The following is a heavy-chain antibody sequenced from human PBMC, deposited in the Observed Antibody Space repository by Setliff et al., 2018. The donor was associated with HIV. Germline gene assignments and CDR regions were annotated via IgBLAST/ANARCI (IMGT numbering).Heavy chain of an antibody. Sequence: TLSLTCTVSGVSAGSGSFYWSWIRQPAGRGLEWIGRVYVTGSSAYNPSLKSRVSMSVLGSRNQISLKLTSVTAADTAVYYCAKDGISGGAYPPYYFDYWGHGTLVTVSS. V-gene: IGHV4-61*02. CDR3: AKDGISGGAYPPYYFDY. CDR2: VYVTGSS. D-gene: IGHD2-15*01. J-gene: IGHJ4*01. CDR1: GVSAGSGSFY.